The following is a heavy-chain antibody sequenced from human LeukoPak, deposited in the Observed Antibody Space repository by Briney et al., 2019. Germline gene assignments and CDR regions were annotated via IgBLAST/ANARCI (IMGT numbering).Heavy chain of an antibody. Sequence: PGRSLRLCCAASGCTFSSYAMHWVRQAPGKGLEWVAVISYDGSNKYYADSVKGRFTISRDNSKNTLYLQMNSLRAEGTAVYYCAGVQTDYWGQGTLVTVSS. D-gene: IGHD1-1*01. CDR2: ISYDGSNK. CDR1: GCTFSSYA. V-gene: IGHV3-30*04. J-gene: IGHJ4*02. CDR3: AGVQTDY.